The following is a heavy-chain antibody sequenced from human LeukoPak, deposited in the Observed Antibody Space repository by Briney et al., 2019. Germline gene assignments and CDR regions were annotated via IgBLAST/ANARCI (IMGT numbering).Heavy chain of an antibody. V-gene: IGHV1-18*01. CDR1: AYTSTNYG. CDR2: ISPHNGNT. Sequence: ASVKVSCKASAYTSTNYGVSWLRQAPGQGLEWMGWISPHNGNTDHAQKFQGRVIVTTDTSTSTAYMELRSLRSDDTAVYYCARVRLTGNLRRGFFDYWGQGTLVTVSS. J-gene: IGHJ4*02. D-gene: IGHD3-9*01. CDR3: ARVRLTGNLRRGFFDY.